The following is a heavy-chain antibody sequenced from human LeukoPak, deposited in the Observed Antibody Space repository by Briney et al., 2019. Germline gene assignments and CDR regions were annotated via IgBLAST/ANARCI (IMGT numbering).Heavy chain of an antibody. CDR3: ASPRLSSGWYSHDY. CDR2: ISISSSHI. CDR1: GFTFSSYS. J-gene: IGHJ4*02. D-gene: IGHD6-19*01. V-gene: IGHV3-21*01. Sequence: PGGSLRLSCAASGFTFSSYSMNGVRQAPGEGLEWVSSISISSSHIYYADSMKARLTISRDNAKNSLYLQMNSLRAEDTAVYYCASPRLSSGWYSHDYWGQGTLVTVSS.